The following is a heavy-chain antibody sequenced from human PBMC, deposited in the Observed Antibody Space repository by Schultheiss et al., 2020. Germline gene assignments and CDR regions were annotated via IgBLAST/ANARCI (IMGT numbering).Heavy chain of an antibody. J-gene: IGHJ4*02. V-gene: IGHV3-15*01. CDR1: GFTFSNAC. CDR3: TTEGGDGYNYLDF. Sequence: GGSLRLSCSASGFTFSNACMSWVRQAQGKGLEWVGRIKRKIDGGTTDYAAPVKGRFTISRDDSKNMLYLQMNSVKTDDTAIYYCTTEGGDGYNYLDFWGQGTLVTVSS. D-gene: IGHD5-24*01. CDR2: IKRKIDGGTT.